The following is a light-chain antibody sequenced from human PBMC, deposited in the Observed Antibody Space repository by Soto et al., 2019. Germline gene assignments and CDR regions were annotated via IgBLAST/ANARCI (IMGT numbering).Light chain of an antibody. Sequence: DIQMTQSPSTLSASVGDRVTITCRASQSISSWLAWYQQKPGKAPKLLIYDASSLESGVPSRFSGSGSGTEFTLTSSSLQPDDFATYYCQQYRGTFGQGTKVEL. CDR2: DAS. CDR3: QQYRGT. CDR1: QSISSW. J-gene: IGKJ1*01. V-gene: IGKV1-5*01.